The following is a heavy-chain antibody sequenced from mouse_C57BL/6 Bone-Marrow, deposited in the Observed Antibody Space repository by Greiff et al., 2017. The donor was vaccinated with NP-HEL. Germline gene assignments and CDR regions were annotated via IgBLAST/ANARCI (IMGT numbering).Heavy chain of an antibody. D-gene: IGHD1-1*01. CDR3: AINYYGSSLDWFAY. V-gene: IGHV1-4*01. Sequence: VKPMESGAELARPGASVKMSCKASGYTFTSYTMHWVNQRPGQGLEWIGYINPSSGYTKYNHKFKDKATLTADKSSSPAYMQLSSLTSEDSAVYYCAINYYGSSLDWFAYWGQGTLVTVSA. CDR2: INPSSGYT. J-gene: IGHJ3*01. CDR1: GYTFTSYT.